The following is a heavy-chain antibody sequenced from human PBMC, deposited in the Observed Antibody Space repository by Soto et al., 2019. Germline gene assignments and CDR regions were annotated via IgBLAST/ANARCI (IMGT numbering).Heavy chain of an antibody. V-gene: IGHV3-33*01. CDR2: IWYDGTNK. J-gene: IGHJ4*02. Sequence: QVQLVESGGGVVQPGRSLRLSCAASGFTFSSYGMHWVRQAPGKGLEWVAVIWYDGTNKYYADSVKSRFTISRDISKNTRYLQMNSRRAEDTAVYYCARDCAGYSSGLYQRGGFDYWGQGTLVTVSS. D-gene: IGHD6-19*01. CDR3: ARDCAGYSSGLYQRGGFDY. CDR1: GFTFSSYG.